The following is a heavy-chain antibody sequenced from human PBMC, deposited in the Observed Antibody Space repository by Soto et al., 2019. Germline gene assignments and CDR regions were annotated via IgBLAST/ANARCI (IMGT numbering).Heavy chain of an antibody. CDR3: ARVAYCSGGSCYSAGWDYSYYYMDV. CDR1: CYTFSSYG. V-gene: IGHV1-18*01. D-gene: IGHD2-15*01. J-gene: IGHJ6*03. Sequence: AASVKVSCQASCYTFSSYGISWVRHAPGQGLEWMGWISAYNGNTNYAQKLQGRVTMTTDTSTSTAYMELRSLRSDDTAVYYCARVAYCSGGSCYSAGWDYSYYYMDVWGKGTTVTVSS. CDR2: ISAYNGNT.